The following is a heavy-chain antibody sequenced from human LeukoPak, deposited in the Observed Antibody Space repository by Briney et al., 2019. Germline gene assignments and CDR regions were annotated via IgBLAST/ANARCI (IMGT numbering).Heavy chain of an antibody. CDR2: IYYSGST. CDR3: ARGGDGYNLPKIPFDY. V-gene: IGHV4-61*01. Sequence: SETLSLTCTVSGGSVSNSRYYWSWIRQPPGKGLEWIGYIYYSGSTNYNPSLKSRVTISVDTSKNQFSLKLSSVTAADTAVYYCARGGDGYNLPKIPFDYWGQGTLVTVSS. CDR1: GGSVSNSRYY. J-gene: IGHJ4*02. D-gene: IGHD5-24*01.